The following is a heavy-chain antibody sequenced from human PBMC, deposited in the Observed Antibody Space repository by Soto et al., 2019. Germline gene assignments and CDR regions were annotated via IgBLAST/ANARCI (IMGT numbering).Heavy chain of an antibody. Sequence: GESLKISCKASGYIFTNYWIGWVRQMPGKGLEWMGIIYPGDSDTKYSPSFQGQVTFSADKSISTAFLHWRSLKASDTAMYYCARRCIIFSCYPLSGYFDIDAWGEGTTVTV. CDR2: IYPGDSDT. V-gene: IGHV5-51*01. J-gene: IGHJ6*02. CDR1: GYIFTNYW. D-gene: IGHD2-2*01. CDR3: ARRCIIFSCYPLSGYFDIDA.